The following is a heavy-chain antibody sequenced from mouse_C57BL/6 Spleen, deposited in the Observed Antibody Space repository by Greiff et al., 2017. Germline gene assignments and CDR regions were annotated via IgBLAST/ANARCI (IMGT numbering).Heavy chain of an antibody. V-gene: IGHV14-3*01. Sequence: VQLPQSVAELVRPGASVKLSCTASGFNIKNTYMHWVKQRPEQGLEWIGRIDPANGNTKYAPKFPGKATITADTSSNTAYLQLSSLTSEDTAIYYCASNYYGSSYSFDYWGQGTTLTVSS. D-gene: IGHD1-1*01. J-gene: IGHJ2*01. CDR1: GFNIKNTY. CDR3: ASNYYGSSYSFDY. CDR2: IDPANGNT.